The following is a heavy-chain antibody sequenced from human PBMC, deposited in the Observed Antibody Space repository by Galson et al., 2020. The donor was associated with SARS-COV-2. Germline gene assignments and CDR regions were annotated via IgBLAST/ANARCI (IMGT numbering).Heavy chain of an antibody. Sequence: GGSLRLSCVVSGFTFRSYWMSWVRQAPGKGLEWVANIKEDGSEKKHAGSVRGRFIISRDNAENSLFLQMNSLGAEDTAVYYCARGGGRQLDYWGQGALVTVSS. V-gene: IGHV3-7*01. CDR1: GFTFRSYW. CDR3: ARGGGRQLDY. D-gene: IGHD2-15*01. J-gene: IGHJ4*02. CDR2: IKEDGSEK.